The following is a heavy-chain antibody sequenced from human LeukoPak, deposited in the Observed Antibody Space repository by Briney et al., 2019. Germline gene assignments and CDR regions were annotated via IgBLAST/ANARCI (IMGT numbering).Heavy chain of an antibody. CDR1: GGSISSGDYY. Sequence: SETLSLTCTVSGGSISSGDYYWSWIRQPPGKGLEWIGYIYYSGSTYYNPSLKSRVTISVDTSKNQFSLKLSSVTAADTAVYYCARGRPGTPTRGSCQFDCWGQGTLVTVSS. V-gene: IGHV4-30-4*01. CDR3: ARGRPGTPTRGSCQFDC. CDR2: IYYSGST. D-gene: IGHD2-2*01. J-gene: IGHJ4*02.